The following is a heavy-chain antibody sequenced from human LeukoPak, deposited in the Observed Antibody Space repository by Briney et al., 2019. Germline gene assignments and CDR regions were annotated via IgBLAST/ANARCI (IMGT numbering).Heavy chain of an antibody. D-gene: IGHD1-26*01. CDR1: EFTFSSYA. CDR2: ISGSGGST. CDR3: AKPRWELLEDYFDY. J-gene: IGHJ4*02. V-gene: IGHV3-23*01. Sequence: GGSLRLSCVASEFTFSSYAMSWVRQAPGKGLEWVSAISGSGGSTYYADSVKGRFTISRDNSKNTLYLQMNSLRAEDTAVYYCAKPRWELLEDYFDYWGQGTLVTVSS.